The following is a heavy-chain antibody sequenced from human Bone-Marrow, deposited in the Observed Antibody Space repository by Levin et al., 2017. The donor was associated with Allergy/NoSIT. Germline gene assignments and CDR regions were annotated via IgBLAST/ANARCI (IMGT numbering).Heavy chain of an antibody. CDR3: ATLDIVATIWENWFDP. CDR1: GFTFSSYA. CDR2: ISGSGGST. J-gene: IGHJ5*02. Sequence: PGGSLRLSCAASGFTFSSYAMSWVRQAPGKGLEWVSAISGSGGSTYYADSVKGRFTISRDTSKNTLYLQMNSLRAEDTAVYYCATLDIVATIWENWFDPWGQGTLVTVSS. V-gene: IGHV3-23*01. D-gene: IGHD5-12*01.